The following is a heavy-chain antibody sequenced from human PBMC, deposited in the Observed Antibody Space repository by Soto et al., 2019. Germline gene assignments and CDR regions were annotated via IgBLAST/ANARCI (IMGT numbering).Heavy chain of an antibody. CDR3: AKDSSGYPGGYFDS. CDR1: GFTFSSYA. Sequence: EVQLLESGGGLVQPGGSLRLSCAASGFTFSSYAMSWVRQAPGKGLEWVSAISGSGGSTYYADSVKGRFTISRDNSKNALCLQMNSLRAEDTAVYYCAKDSSGYPGGYFDSWGQGTLVTVSS. J-gene: IGHJ4*02. CDR2: ISGSGGST. D-gene: IGHD3-22*01. V-gene: IGHV3-23*01.